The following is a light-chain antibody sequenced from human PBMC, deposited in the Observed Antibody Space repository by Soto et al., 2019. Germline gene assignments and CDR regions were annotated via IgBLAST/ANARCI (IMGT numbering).Light chain of an antibody. V-gene: IGKV1-9*01. CDR3: QQLYRYPLT. Sequence: DIQLTQSPSFLSASVGDRVTITCRASQGISSDLAWYQQNPGKAPKVLIYAASTLQGGVPSRFSGSGSGTEFTLTISSLQPGDSATYYCQQLYRYPLTFGGGTKVEIK. CDR1: QGISSD. CDR2: AAS. J-gene: IGKJ4*01.